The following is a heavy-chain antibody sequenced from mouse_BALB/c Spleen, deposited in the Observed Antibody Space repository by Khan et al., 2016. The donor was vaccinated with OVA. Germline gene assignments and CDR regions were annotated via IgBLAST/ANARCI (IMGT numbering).Heavy chain of an antibody. CDR2: MFPGDGST. CDR3: ARGGYGGFAY. D-gene: IGHD2-14*01. CDR1: GYTFTSYD. V-gene: IGHV1-85*01. Sequence: QVQLKQSGAELVKPGASVKLSCKASGYTFTSYDINWVRQRPEQGLEWIGWMFPGDGSTKYNENFKGKATLTTDKSSSTAYMQLSRLTSKDSGAYFGARGGYGGFAYWGQGTLVTVSA. J-gene: IGHJ3*01.